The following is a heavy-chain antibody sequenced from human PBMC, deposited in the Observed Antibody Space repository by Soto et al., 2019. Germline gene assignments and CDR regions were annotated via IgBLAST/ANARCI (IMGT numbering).Heavy chain of an antibody. V-gene: IGHV1-2*04. CDR2: INPNSGGT. CDR3: ARGAILTGYYNFFIGSDAFDI. D-gene: IGHD3-9*01. Sequence: ASVKVSCKASGYTFTGYYMHWVRQAPGQGLEWMGWINPNSGGTNYAQKFQGWVTMTRDTSISTAYMELSRLRSDDTAVYYCARGAILTGYYNFFIGSDAFDIWGQGTMVTVSS. CDR1: GYTFTGYY. J-gene: IGHJ3*02.